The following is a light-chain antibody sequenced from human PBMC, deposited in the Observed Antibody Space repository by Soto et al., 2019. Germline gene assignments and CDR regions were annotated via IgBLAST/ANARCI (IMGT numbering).Light chain of an antibody. CDR1: QSVGSNF. J-gene: IGKJ1*01. V-gene: IGKV3-20*01. Sequence: IVLTQSPGTLSLSPGERATLSCRASQSVGSNFLAWYQQKRGRAPRILIYAASNRASGIPDRFSGSGSGSDFTLTISRREPEDFAVYYCQQYGSPPWAFGQGTRVEI. CDR2: AAS. CDR3: QQYGSPPWA.